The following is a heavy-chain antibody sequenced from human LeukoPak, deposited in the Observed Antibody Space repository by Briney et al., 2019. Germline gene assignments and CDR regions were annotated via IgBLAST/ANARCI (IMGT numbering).Heavy chain of an antibody. CDR3: ARARFYFDY. CDR2: IKPDGSEK. J-gene: IGHJ4*02. Sequence: GGSLRLSCAASGFTFSIYWMSWVRQAPGKGLEWVANIKPDGSEKYYVDYVKGRFTISRDNAKNSLYLQMSSLSAEDTAVYYCARARFYFDYWGQGPLVTVSS. CDR1: GFTFSIYW. V-gene: IGHV3-7*01.